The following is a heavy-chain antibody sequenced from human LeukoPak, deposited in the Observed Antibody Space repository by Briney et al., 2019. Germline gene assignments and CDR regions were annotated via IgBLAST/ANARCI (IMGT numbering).Heavy chain of an antibody. V-gene: IGHV3-64*01. CDR3: ADGGYYYSMDV. D-gene: IGHD3-10*01. J-gene: IGHJ6*03. Sequence: HTGGSLRLSYAASGFRFRKFAMHWLRQAPGRGLESVSGISYNEAGTYYANSVKGRCTISSDNSKKTLSLQVGSLRAEDTAVYYCADGGYYYSMDVWGKGTTVTVSS. CDR2: ISYNEAGT. CDR1: GFRFRKFA.